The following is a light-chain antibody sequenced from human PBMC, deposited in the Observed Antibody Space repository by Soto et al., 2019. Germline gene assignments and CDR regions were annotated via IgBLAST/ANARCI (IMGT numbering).Light chain of an antibody. CDR1: QTIANNY. Sequence: EIVLTQSPGILSVSPGDRATLSCRASQTIANNYLAWYHQRPGLPPRLLIYGASSRATGVPDRISGSGSGSVFPLIITRLEAEDFCVYYCQQYGTSPQFGPGTKLHIK. CDR3: QQYGTSPQ. V-gene: IGKV3-20*01. CDR2: GAS. J-gene: IGKJ3*01.